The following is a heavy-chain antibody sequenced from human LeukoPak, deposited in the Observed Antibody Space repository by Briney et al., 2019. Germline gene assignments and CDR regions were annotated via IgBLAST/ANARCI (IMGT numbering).Heavy chain of an antibody. CDR3: ARGESSDCTCIDY. CDR1: GFTVSSRY. J-gene: IGHJ4*02. CDR2: IHGDGST. D-gene: IGHD2-21*02. Sequence: GGSLRLSCAASGFTVSSRYMSWVRQAPGKGLEWASVIHGDGSTYYADSVKGRFTISRDNSRNTLYLQMNSLRAEDTAVYYCARGESSDCTCIDYWGQGTLVSVSS. V-gene: IGHV3-53*01.